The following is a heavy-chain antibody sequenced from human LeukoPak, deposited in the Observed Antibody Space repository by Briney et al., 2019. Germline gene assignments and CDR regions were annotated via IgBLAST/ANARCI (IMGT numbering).Heavy chain of an antibody. CDR2: INHGGST. Sequence: KPSETLSLTCAVYGGSFSGYYWSWIRQPPGKGLEWIGEINHGGSTNYNPSLKSRVTISVDTSKNQFSLKLSSVTAADTAVYYCARFRLYSSTSCSLDYWGQGTLVTVSS. J-gene: IGHJ4*02. CDR1: GGSFSGYY. CDR3: ARFRLYSSTSCSLDY. D-gene: IGHD2-2*01. V-gene: IGHV4-34*01.